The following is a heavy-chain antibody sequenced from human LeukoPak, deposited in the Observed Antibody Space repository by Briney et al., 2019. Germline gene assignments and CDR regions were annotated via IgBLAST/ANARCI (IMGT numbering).Heavy chain of an antibody. CDR3: ARGSDIAAAVKIYGSEF. Sequence: GGSLRLSCEASGFTFSNFWMHWVRQAPGKGLLWVSRINGDGSSTTYADPVKGRFTISRDNAKNTLYLQMNSLRVEDTAVYYCARGSDIAAAVKIYGSEFWGQGTLVIVSS. CDR1: GFTFSNFW. V-gene: IGHV3-74*01. CDR2: INGDGSST. D-gene: IGHD6-13*01. J-gene: IGHJ4*02.